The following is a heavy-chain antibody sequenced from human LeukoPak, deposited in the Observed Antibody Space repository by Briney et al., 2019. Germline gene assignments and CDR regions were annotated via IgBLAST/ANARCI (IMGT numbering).Heavy chain of an antibody. CDR1: GFTFSSYS. CDR2: ISSSSSYI. J-gene: IGHJ6*03. CDR3: ARDSSSSWYYYYYMDV. D-gene: IGHD6-13*01. V-gene: IGHV3-21*01. Sequence: KTGGSLRLSCAASGFTFSSYSMNWVRQAPGKGLEWVSSISSSSSYIYYADSVKGRFTISRDNAKNSLYLQMNSLRAEDTAVYYCARDSSSSWYYYYYMDVWGKGTTVTVSS.